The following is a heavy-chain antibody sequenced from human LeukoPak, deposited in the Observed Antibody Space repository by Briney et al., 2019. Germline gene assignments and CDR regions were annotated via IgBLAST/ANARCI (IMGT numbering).Heavy chain of an antibody. J-gene: IGHJ5*02. CDR3: AKDRLRIAAAAWFDP. CDR1: GFTFSSYA. V-gene: IGHV3-23*01. D-gene: IGHD6-13*01. CDR2: ISGSGGST. Sequence: GGSLGLSCAASGFTFSSYAMSWVRQAPGKGLEWVSAISGSGGSTYYADSVKGRFTISRDNSKNTLYLQMNSLRAEDTAVYYCAKDRLRIAAAAWFDPWGQGTLVTVSS.